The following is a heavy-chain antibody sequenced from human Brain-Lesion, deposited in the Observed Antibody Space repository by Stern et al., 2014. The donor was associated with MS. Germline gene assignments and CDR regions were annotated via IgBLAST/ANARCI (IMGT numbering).Heavy chain of an antibody. CDR1: GGTFGTYP. J-gene: IGHJ5*02. CDR3: AKDGPALVTNWFDP. CDR2: IIPIFGSP. V-gene: IGHV1-69*06. Sequence: MQLVESGPEVKKPGSSVQVSCKASGGTFGTYPITWLRQDPGQGLEWMGRIIPIFGSPNYAQKFQGRVTITADRSTTTVYMKLSSLKSDDEAVYYCAKDGPALVTNWFDPWGRGTLVTVSS. D-gene: IGHD5-18*01.